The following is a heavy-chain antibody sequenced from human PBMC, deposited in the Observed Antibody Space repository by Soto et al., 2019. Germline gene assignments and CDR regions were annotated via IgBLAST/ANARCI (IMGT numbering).Heavy chain of an antibody. CDR2: IYYSGST. J-gene: IGHJ6*03. CDR1: GGSISSYY. D-gene: IGHD3-3*01. Sequence: PSETLSLTCTVSGGSISSYYWSWIRQPPGKGLEWIGYIYYSGSTNYNPSLKSRVTISVDTSKNQFSLKLSSVTAADTAVYYCARVTERYYDFYYYYMDVWGKGTTVTVSS. V-gene: IGHV4-59*08. CDR3: ARVTERYYDFYYYYMDV.